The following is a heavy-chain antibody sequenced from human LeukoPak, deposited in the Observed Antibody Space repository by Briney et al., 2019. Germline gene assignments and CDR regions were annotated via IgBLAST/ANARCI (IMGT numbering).Heavy chain of an antibody. D-gene: IGHD1-26*01. CDR1: GGTFSSYA. CDR2: IIPILGIA. J-gene: IGHJ4*02. Sequence: SVKVSCKASGGTFSSYAISWVRQAPGQGLEWMGRIIPILGIANYAQKFQGRVTITADKSTSTAYMELSSLRSEDTAVYYCARDLGIVGATSPYWGQGTLVTVSS. CDR3: ARDLGIVGATSPY. V-gene: IGHV1-69*04.